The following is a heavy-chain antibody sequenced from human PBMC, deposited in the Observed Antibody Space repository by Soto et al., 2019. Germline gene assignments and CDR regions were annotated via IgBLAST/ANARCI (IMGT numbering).Heavy chain of an antibody. CDR1: GFTFSSYG. Sequence: AGSQRLSFAASGFTFSSYGMHGVRQAPGKGLEWVAVISYDGSNKYYADSVKGRFTISRDNSKNTLYLQMNSLRAEDTAVYYCAKSDYYDSSGYFDYWGQGTLVTVSS. J-gene: IGHJ4*02. V-gene: IGHV3-30*18. CDR3: AKSDYYDSSGYFDY. D-gene: IGHD3-22*01. CDR2: ISYDGSNK.